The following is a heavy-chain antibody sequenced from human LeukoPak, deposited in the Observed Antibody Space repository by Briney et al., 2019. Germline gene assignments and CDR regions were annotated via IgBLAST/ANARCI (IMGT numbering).Heavy chain of an antibody. Sequence: GGSLTLSCAVSGFTFSSYAMHWVRHAPGKGLGRGAVVSYDGSNKYYADSVEGRFTISRDNSKNTLYLQMISLRAEDTGVYYCARDLGELEKYDLGMDVWGQGTTVTVSS. CDR2: VSYDGSNK. CDR1: GFTFSSYA. CDR3: ARDLGELEKYDLGMDV. D-gene: IGHD3-16*01. J-gene: IGHJ6*02. V-gene: IGHV3-30-3*01.